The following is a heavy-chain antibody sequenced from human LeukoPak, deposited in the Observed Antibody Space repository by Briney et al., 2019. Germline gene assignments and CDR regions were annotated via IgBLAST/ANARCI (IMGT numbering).Heavy chain of an antibody. Sequence: GGSLRLSCAASGFTFSSYSMNWVRQAPGKGLEWVSSISSSSYIYYADSVKGRFTISRDNAKNSLYLQMNSLRAEDTAVYYCASGYYYDSSGYYWGQGTLVTVSS. V-gene: IGHV3-21*01. D-gene: IGHD3-22*01. CDR3: ASGYYYDSSGYY. CDR1: GFTFSSYS. J-gene: IGHJ4*02. CDR2: ISSSSYI.